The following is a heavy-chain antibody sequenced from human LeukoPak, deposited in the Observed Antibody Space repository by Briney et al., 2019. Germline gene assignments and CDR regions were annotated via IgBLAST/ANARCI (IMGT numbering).Heavy chain of an antibody. D-gene: IGHD2-15*01. CDR3: ARDQWEGYCSGGSCYSWFDP. CDR2: INAGNGNT. CDR1: GYTFTSYA. J-gene: IGHJ5*02. V-gene: IGHV1-3*01. Sequence: ASVKVSCKASGYTFTSYAMHWVRQAPGQRLEWMGWINAGNGNTKYSQKFQGRVTITRDTSASTAYMELSSLRSEDTAVYYCARDQWEGYCSGGSCYSWFDPWGQGTLVTVSS.